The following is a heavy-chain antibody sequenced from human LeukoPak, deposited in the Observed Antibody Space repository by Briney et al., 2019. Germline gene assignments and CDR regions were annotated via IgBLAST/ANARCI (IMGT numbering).Heavy chain of an antibody. Sequence: PGGSLRLPCAASGFTFSSYEMNWVRQAPGKGLEWVSYISSSGSTIYYADSVKGRFTISRDNSKNTLYLQMNSLRAEDTAVYYCAKDSYYDYVWGSYRYTNQFDYWGQGTLVTVSS. CDR1: GFTFSSYE. CDR3: AKDSYYDYVWGSYRYTNQFDY. J-gene: IGHJ4*02. D-gene: IGHD3-16*02. V-gene: IGHV3-48*03. CDR2: ISSSGSTI.